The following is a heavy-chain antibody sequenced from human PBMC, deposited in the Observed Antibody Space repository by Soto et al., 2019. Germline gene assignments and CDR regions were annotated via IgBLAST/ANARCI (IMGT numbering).Heavy chain of an antibody. CDR2: INPNSGGT. D-gene: IGHD3-10*01. J-gene: IGHJ4*02. CDR1: GYTFTGYY. CDR3: AAFKFRPIWSDS. V-gene: IGHV1-2*02. Sequence: ASVKVSCKASGYTFTGYYMHWVRQAPGQGLEWMGWINPNSGGTNYAQKFQGRFTISRDNAKNSLYLQMNSLRPEDTALYFCAAFKFRPIWSDSWGQGTLVTVSS.